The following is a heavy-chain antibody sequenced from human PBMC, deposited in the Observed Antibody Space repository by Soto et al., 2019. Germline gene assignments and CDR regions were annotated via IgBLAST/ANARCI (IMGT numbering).Heavy chain of an antibody. J-gene: IGHJ5*02. CDR2: ISGSGGHT. CDR3: AILNPDDAAQNGP. D-gene: IGHD1-1*01. Sequence: EVQLLESGGGLVQPGGSLRLSCAAYELTFSSYGMSWVRQAPGEGLEWVSSISGSGGHTFYAESVKGRFTISRDNSKNTLYLQMNSLRAEDTAVYYCAILNPDDAAQNGPWGQGTLVTVSS. CDR1: ELTFSSYG. V-gene: IGHV3-23*01.